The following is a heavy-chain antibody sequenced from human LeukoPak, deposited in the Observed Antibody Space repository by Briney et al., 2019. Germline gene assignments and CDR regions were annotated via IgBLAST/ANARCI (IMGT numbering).Heavy chain of an antibody. CDR2: IYYSGTT. CDR3: ARGIYSGYNYPASDDPFDI. V-gene: IGHV4-59*12. Sequence: SETLSLTCIVSGGSISTYYWSWIRQPPGKRLEWIGYIYYSGTTDYSPSLKSRITMSVDTSKNQFSLELRSVTAADTAKYFCARGIYSGYNYPASDDPFDIWGPGTMVTVSS. CDR1: GGSISTYY. D-gene: IGHD5-12*01. J-gene: IGHJ3*02.